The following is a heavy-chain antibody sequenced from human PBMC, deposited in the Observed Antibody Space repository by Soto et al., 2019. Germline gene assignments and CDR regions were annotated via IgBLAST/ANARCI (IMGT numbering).Heavy chain of an antibody. CDR2: IIPIFGTA. V-gene: IGHV1-69*13. J-gene: IGHJ2*01. CDR3: ARDRRLLPHWYFDL. Sequence: SLKVSCKASGGTFSSYAISWVRQAPGQGLEWMGGIIPIFGTANYAQKFQGRVTITADESTSTAYMELSSLRSEDTAVYYCARDRRLLPHWYFDLWGRGTLVTVSS. CDR1: GGTFSSYA. D-gene: IGHD2-21*02.